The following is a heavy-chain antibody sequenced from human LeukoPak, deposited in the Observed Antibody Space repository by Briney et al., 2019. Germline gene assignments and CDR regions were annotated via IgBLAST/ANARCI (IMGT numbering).Heavy chain of an antibody. J-gene: IGHJ3*02. D-gene: IGHD3-22*01. V-gene: IGHV1-18*01. CDR1: GYTFTSYG. CDR2: ISAYNGNT. CDR3: ARLVVPNDAFDI. Sequence: ASVKVSCKASGYTFTSYGISWVRQAPGQGLEWMGWISAYNGNTNYAQKLQGRVTMTRDTSISTAYMELSRLRSDDTAVYYCARLVVPNDAFDIWGQGTMVTVSS.